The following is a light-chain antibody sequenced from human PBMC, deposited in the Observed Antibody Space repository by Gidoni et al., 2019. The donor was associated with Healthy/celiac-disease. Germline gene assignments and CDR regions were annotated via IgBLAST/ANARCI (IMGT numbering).Light chain of an antibody. V-gene: IGKV1-13*02. CDR2: DAS. CDR1: QGISSA. J-gene: IGKJ5*01. CDR3: QQFNSYLIT. Sequence: ASQLTQSPSSLSASVGDRVTITCRASQGISSALAWYQQKPGKAPKLLIYDASSLESGVPSMFSGSGSGTDFTLTISSLQPEDFATYYCQQFNSYLITCGQGTRLEIK.